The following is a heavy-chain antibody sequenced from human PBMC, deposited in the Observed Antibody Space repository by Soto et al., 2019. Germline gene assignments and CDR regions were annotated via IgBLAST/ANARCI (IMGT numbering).Heavy chain of an antibody. CDR3: ARRSSGSYYAAFDV. J-gene: IGHJ3*01. CDR1: GFTFSTYP. Sequence: GGSLRLSCAASGFTFSTYPMTWVRQAPGKGLEWVSSIHGSGETTYYAESVKGRFIISRDNSKNTLYLQMDSLRVDDTAVYFCARRSSGSYYAAFDVWGQGTVVTVSS. D-gene: IGHD1-26*01. CDR2: IHGSGETT. V-gene: IGHV3-23*01.